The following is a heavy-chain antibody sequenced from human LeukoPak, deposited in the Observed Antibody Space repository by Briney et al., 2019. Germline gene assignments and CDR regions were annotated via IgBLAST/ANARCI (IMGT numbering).Heavy chain of an antibody. J-gene: IGHJ4*02. V-gene: IGHV3-53*01. Sequence: PGGSLRLSCAASGLTVSSNYMSWVRQAPGKGLEWVSVIYSGGSTYYADSVKGRFTISRDNSKNTLYLQMNSLRAEDTAVYYCARGVAGTSGRDYWGQGTLVTVSS. CDR2: IYSGGST. CDR1: GLTVSSNY. CDR3: ARGVAGTSGRDY. D-gene: IGHD6-19*01.